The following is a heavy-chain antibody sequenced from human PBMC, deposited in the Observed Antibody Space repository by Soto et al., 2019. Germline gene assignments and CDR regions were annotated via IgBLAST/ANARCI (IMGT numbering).Heavy chain of an antibody. D-gene: IGHD3-22*01. CDR3: ARKDKSGYFNWFDP. Sequence: GESLKISCKGSGYTFTHNWISWVRQMPGKGLEWMGIIFPSDSDTRYSPSFQGQVTISADRSTSTVFLQWASLKASDTAVYFCARKDKSGYFNWFDPWGQGTLVTVSS. CDR2: IFPSDSDT. J-gene: IGHJ5*01. CDR1: GYTFTHNW. V-gene: IGHV5-51*01.